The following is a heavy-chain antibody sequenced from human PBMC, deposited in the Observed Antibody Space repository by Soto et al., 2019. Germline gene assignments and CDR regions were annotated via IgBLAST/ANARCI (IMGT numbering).Heavy chain of an antibody. Sequence: SETLSLTCTVSGASIISDNYYGGWIRQHPGKGLEWIGYIHYSGSIIYNPSFKSRVTISVDTSKNQFSLQLSSVTAADTAVYFCAREDDGGDRDYYGLDVWGQGTTVTVSS. V-gene: IGHV4-30-4*08. CDR1: GASIISDNYY. CDR3: AREDDGGDRDYYGLDV. CDR2: IHYSGSI. J-gene: IGHJ6*02. D-gene: IGHD2-21*02.